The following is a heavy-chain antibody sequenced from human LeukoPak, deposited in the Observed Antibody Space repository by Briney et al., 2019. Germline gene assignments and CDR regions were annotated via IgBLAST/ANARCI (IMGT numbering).Heavy chain of an antibody. J-gene: IGHJ4*02. CDR2: IKQDGSEK. CDR3: ARVEGEFYDSSGYSFGY. V-gene: IGHV3-7*01. CDR1: GFTFSSYW. D-gene: IGHD3-22*01. Sequence: GGSLRLSCAASGFTFSSYWMSWVRQAPGKGLEWVANIKQDGSEKYYVDSVKGRFTISRDNAKNSLYLQMNSLRAEDTAVYYCARVEGEFYDSSGYSFGYWGQGTPVTVSS.